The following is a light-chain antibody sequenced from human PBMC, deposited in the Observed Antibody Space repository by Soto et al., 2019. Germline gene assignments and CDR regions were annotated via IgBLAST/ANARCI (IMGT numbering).Light chain of an antibody. CDR2: DDK. Sequence: SYELTQPPSVSVAPGQTARITCGGNNIGSKSVHWYQQKPGQAPVLVVYDDKARPSGIPDRFSGSSYGNTATLIISRVEAGDEADYYCQVWDSSSEHVVFGGGTKVTVL. CDR1: NIGSKS. J-gene: IGLJ2*01. CDR3: QVWDSSSEHVV. V-gene: IGLV3-21*02.